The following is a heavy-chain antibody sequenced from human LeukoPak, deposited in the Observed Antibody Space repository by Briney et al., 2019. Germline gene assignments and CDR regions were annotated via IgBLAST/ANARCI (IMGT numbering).Heavy chain of an antibody. Sequence: GGSLRLSCAASGFTFDDYAMHWVRQAPGKSLEWVSLISGDGGSTYYADSVKGRFTISRDNSKNSLYLQMNSLRTEDTALYYCAKDFGSSWYSIPHYYGMDVWGQGTTVTVSS. CDR2: ISGDGGST. CDR3: AKDFGSSWYSIPHYYGMDV. D-gene: IGHD6-13*01. J-gene: IGHJ6*02. V-gene: IGHV3-43*02. CDR1: GFTFDDYA.